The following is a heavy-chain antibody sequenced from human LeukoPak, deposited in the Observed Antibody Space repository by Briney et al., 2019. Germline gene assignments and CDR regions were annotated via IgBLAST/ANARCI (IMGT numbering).Heavy chain of an antibody. J-gene: IGHJ4*02. V-gene: IGHV3-30-3*01. CDR1: GFTFSSYA. CDR3: ASDIVATIKGAFDY. Sequence: GGSLRLSCAASGFTFSSYAMHWVRQAPGKGLEWVAVISYDGSNKYYADSVKGRFTISRDNSKNTLYLQMNSLRAEDTAVYYCASDIVATIKGAFDYWGQGTLVTVSS. CDR2: ISYDGSNK. D-gene: IGHD5-12*01.